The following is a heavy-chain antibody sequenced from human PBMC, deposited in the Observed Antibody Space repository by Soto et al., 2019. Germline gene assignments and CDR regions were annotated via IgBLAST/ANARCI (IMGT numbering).Heavy chain of an antibody. CDR3: ARHHGPTTSENGFAP. Sequence: QVHLVQSGVEVKTPGASVKVSCQASGYTFFTYDISWVRQAPGQGLEWMGWISTYRGDTKCARKFQGRVHMTTHTSTTTACLDLRSLRSDHTAVYYCARHHGPTTSENGFAPWGQGTLVTVSS. CDR2: ISTYRGDT. J-gene: IGHJ5*02. CDR1: GYTFFTYD. V-gene: IGHV1-18*01. D-gene: IGHD5-12*01.